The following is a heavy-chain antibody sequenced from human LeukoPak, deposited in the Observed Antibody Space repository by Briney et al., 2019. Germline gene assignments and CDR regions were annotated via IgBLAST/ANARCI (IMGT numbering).Heavy chain of an antibody. CDR3: ARAVGPESHSSRRGEFDP. CDR2: ISGSGGST. D-gene: IGHD6-13*01. J-gene: IGHJ5*02. CDR1: GFTFSSYA. V-gene: IGHV3-23*01. Sequence: GGSLRLSCAASGFTFSSYAMSSVRQAPGKGLEWVSAISGSGGSTYYADSVKGRFTISRDNSKNTLYLQMNSLRAEDTAVYYCARAVGPESHSSRRGEFDPWGQGTLVTVSS.